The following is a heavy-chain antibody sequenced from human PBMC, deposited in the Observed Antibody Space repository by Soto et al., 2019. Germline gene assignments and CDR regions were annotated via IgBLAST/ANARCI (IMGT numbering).Heavy chain of an antibody. CDR3: ARVYCSGVSGSHLDT. J-gene: IGHJ5*02. CDR2: INSDGSST. D-gene: IGHD2-15*01. V-gene: IGHV3-74*01. CDR1: GFTFSSYW. Sequence: EVQLVESGGGLVQPGGSLRLSCAASGFTFSSYWMHWVRQAPGKGLVWVSRINSDGSSTSYADSVKGRFTISRDNEKNTLYLQINVLRPETTAVYYCARVYCSGVSGSHLDTWGKETLVTVSS.